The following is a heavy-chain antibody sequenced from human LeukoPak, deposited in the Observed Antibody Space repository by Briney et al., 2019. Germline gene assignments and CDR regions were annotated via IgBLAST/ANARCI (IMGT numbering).Heavy chain of an antibody. Sequence: RGSLRLSCAASGFTFSKYRTLTVRQAPGKGLESVSRINTDGTVTTYADSVKGRFTVSRDNTDNTMFLQMNSVRDEDTAVYYCATKQWLAPPPDSWGQGTPVTVSS. CDR1: GFTFSKYR. V-gene: IGHV3-74*01. CDR3: ATKQWLAPPPDS. D-gene: IGHD6-19*01. J-gene: IGHJ4*02. CDR2: INTDGTVT.